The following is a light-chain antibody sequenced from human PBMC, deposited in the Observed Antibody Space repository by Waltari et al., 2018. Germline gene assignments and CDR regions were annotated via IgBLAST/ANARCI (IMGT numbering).Light chain of an antibody. V-gene: IGKV1-9*01. Sequence: VGDRVTITCRASQALTTYLAWYQQKPGKAPKLLIYGVSTLQSGVPSRFSGSGSGADFTLTINSLQPEDFAIYYCQQLNTYPPTFGQGTRLEIK. J-gene: IGKJ5*01. CDR1: QALTTY. CDR3: QQLNTYPPT. CDR2: GVS.